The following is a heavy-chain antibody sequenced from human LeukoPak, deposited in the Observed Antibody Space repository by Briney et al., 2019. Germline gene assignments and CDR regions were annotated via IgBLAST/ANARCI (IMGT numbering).Heavy chain of an antibody. J-gene: IGHJ3*02. D-gene: IGHD3-10*01. CDR3: AKDGLARGDAFDI. CDR1: GFTVSSNY. V-gene: IGHV3-23*01. Sequence: GGSLRLSCAASGFTVSSNYMSWVRQAPGKGLEWVSVISGSGGSTYYADSVKGRFTISRDNSKNTLYLQMNSLRAEGTAVYYCAKDGLARGDAFDIWGQGTMVTVSS. CDR2: ISGSGGST.